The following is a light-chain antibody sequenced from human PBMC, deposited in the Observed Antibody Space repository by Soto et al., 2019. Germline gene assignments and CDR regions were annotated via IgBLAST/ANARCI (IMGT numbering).Light chain of an antibody. Sequence: DIVMTQSPDTLSVSPGERATLSCRASQSVSSNLACYQQMPCQAPRLLISGASTRATGIPARFSGSGSGTEFTLTISSLQSEDFALYYCQQYNNWPFTFGPGTKVDI. V-gene: IGKV3-15*01. CDR1: QSVSSN. J-gene: IGKJ3*01. CDR3: QQYNNWPFT. CDR2: GAS.